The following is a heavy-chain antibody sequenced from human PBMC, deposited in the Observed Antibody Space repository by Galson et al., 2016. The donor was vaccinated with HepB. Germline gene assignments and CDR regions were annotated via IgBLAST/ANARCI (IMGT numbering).Heavy chain of an antibody. J-gene: IGHJ4*02. CDR2: ITRSGDSV. D-gene: IGHD6-13*01. CDR3: TRENPAAYDY. V-gene: IGHV3-11*01. Sequence: SLRLSCAASGFMFSDYHMTWIRQAPGKGLEWLSYITRSGDSVFYAPSGKGRFVVSRDNAKNSLYLQINNLRTEDTAVYYCTRENPAAYDYWGQGTLVAVSS. CDR1: GFMFSDYH.